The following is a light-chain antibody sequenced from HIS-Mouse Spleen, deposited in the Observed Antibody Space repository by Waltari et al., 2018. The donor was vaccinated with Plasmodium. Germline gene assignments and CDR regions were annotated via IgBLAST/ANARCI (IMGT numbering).Light chain of an antibody. Sequence: QSALTQPASVSGSPGQSITISCTGTSSDVGGYNYVSLYQQHPGKAPKLMIYDVSNRPSGGSNRFSGSKSGNTASLTISGLQAEDEADYYCSSYTSSSTVVFGGGTKLTVL. CDR3: SSYTSSSTVV. J-gene: IGLJ2*01. V-gene: IGLV2-14*03. CDR2: DVS. CDR1: SSDVGGYNY.